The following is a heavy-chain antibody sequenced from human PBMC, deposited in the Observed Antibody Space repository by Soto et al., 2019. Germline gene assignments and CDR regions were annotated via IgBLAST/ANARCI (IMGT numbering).Heavy chain of an antibody. Sequence: SETLSLTCTVSGGSISSYYWSWIRQPPGKGLEWIGYIYYSGSTNYNPSLKSRVTISVDTSKNQFSLKLSSVTAADTAVYYCAREGDSSGWSEEYWFDPWGQGTLVTVSS. CDR3: AREGDSSGWSEEYWFDP. V-gene: IGHV4-59*01. CDR2: IYYSGST. D-gene: IGHD6-19*01. CDR1: GGSISSYY. J-gene: IGHJ5*02.